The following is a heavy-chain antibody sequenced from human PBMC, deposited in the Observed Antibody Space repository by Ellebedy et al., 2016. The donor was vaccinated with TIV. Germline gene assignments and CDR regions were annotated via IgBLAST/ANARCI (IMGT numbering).Heavy chain of an antibody. D-gene: IGHD4-17*01. CDR1: GFTVSSNY. Sequence: GESLKISCAASGFTVSSNYMSWVRQAPGKGLEWVSVIYSGGSTYYADSVKGRFTISRDNSKNTLYLQMNSLRAEDTAVYYCARMTTVYYGMDVWGQGTTVTVSS. V-gene: IGHV3-53*01. CDR3: ARMTTVYYGMDV. CDR2: IYSGGST. J-gene: IGHJ6*02.